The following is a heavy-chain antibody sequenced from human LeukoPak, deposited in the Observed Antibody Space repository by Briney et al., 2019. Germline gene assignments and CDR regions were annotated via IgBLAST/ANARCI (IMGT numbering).Heavy chain of an antibody. CDR3: ARGGYDSSGYYYYFDF. CDR1: GFTVNSNY. CDR2: IYSGGST. J-gene: IGHJ4*02. V-gene: IGHV3-53*01. D-gene: IGHD3-22*01. Sequence: GGSLRLSCAASGFTVNSNYMSWVRQAPGKGLEWVSTIYSGGSTYYTGSLKGRFTISRDNSKNTVYLQMKSLRAEDTAVYYCARGGYDSSGYYYYFDFWGQGTLVTVSS.